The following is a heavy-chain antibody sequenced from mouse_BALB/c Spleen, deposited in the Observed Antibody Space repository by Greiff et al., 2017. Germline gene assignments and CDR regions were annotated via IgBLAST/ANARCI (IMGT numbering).Heavy chain of an antibody. CDR2: IWAGGST. Sequence: VMLVESGPGLVAPSQSLSITCTVSGFSLTSYGVHWVRQPPGKGLEWLGVIWAGGSTNYNSALMSRLSISKDNSKSQVFLKMNSLQTDDTAMYYCARHEELGRYFDVWGAGTTVTVSS. J-gene: IGHJ1*01. D-gene: IGHD4-1*01. V-gene: IGHV2-9*02. CDR3: ARHEELGRYFDV. CDR1: GFSLTSYG.